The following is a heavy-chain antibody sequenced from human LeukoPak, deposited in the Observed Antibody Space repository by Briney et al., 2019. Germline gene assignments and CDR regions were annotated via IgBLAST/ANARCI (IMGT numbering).Heavy chain of an antibody. CDR1: GYTFTSYG. D-gene: IGHD1-26*01. V-gene: IGHV1-18*01. Sequence: GASVKVSCKASGYTFTSYGISWVRQAPGQGLEWMGWISAYNGNTNYAQKLQGRVTMTTDTSTSTAYMELWSLRSDDTAVYYCARDRAGWELTGNFDYWGQGTLVTVSS. J-gene: IGHJ4*02. CDR3: ARDRAGWELTGNFDY. CDR2: ISAYNGNT.